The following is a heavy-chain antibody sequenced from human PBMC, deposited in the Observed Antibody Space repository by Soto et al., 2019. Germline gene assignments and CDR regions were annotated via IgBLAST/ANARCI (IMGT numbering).Heavy chain of an antibody. D-gene: IGHD3-10*01. J-gene: IGHJ5*02. CDR3: AGRSSLASVQVYFGEISNYNWFDP. CDR2: IYHSGSP. CDR1: NGSISSAIYY. V-gene: IGHV4-39*01. Sequence: QLQLQESGPGLVKPSETLSLTCTVSNGSISSAIYYWGWIRQPPGKGLEWIGSIYHSGSPYYNPSLQGRVTISVDTSKNQFSLKLSSVTAADTAVYFCAGRSSLASVQVYFGEISNYNWFDPWGQGTLVTVSS.